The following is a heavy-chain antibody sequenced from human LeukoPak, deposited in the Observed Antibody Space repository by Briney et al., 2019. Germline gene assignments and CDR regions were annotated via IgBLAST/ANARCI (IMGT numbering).Heavy chain of an antibody. CDR3: ARDRGAAAAGPEGFDY. V-gene: IGHV1-69*01. Sequence: SVKVSCKASGGTFSSYAISWVRQAPGQGLEWMGGIIPIFGTANYAQKFQGRVTITADESTSTAYMELSSLRSEDTAVYYCARDRGAAAAGPEGFDYWGQGTLVTVSS. CDR2: IIPIFGTA. D-gene: IGHD6-13*01. CDR1: GGTFSSYA. J-gene: IGHJ4*02.